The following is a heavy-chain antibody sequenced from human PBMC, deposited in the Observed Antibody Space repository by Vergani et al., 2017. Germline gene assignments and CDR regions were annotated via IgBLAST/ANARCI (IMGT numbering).Heavy chain of an antibody. Sequence: QVQLVQSGSEVKKPGASVKVSCRASGYTFTNYALNWVRQAPGQGLEWMGWIIPIFGTANYAQKFQGRVTITADESTSTAYMELSSLRSEDTAVYYCASAGWSTWGQGTLVTVSS. J-gene: IGHJ5*02. D-gene: IGHD6-19*01. CDR2: IIPIFGTA. CDR3: ASAGWST. V-gene: IGHV1-69*01. CDR1: GYTFTNYA.